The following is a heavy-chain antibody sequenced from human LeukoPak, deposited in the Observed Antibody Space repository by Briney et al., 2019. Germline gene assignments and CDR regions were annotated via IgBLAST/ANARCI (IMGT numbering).Heavy chain of an antibody. V-gene: IGHV3-48*04. J-gene: IGHJ4*02. CDR1: GFTFSSYT. D-gene: IGHD3/OR15-3a*01. CDR2: ISSSHSTI. CDR3: ARDLGWGPFDY. Sequence: GGSLRLSCAASGFTFSSYTMNWVRQAPGKGLEWVSYISSSHSTIYYADSVKGRFTISRDNAENSLYLQMNSLRAEDTAVYYCARDLGWGPFDYWGQGTLVTVSS.